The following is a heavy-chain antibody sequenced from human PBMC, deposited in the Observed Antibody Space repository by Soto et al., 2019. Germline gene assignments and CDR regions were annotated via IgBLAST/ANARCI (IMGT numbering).Heavy chain of an antibody. D-gene: IGHD5-18*01. CDR3: ARDNSNYYFYGMDV. CDR2: ISGSGGST. CDR1: GFTFSSYA. Sequence: GGSLRLSCAASGFTFSSYAMSWVRQAPGKGLEWVSAISGSGGSTYYADSVKGRFTISRDNSKNTLYLQMNSLRAEDTAVYYCARDNSNYYFYGMDVWGQGTTVTVSS. V-gene: IGHV3-23*01. J-gene: IGHJ6*02.